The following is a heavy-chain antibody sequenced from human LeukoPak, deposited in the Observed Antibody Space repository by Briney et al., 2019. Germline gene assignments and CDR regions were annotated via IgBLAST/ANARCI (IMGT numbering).Heavy chain of an antibody. D-gene: IGHD3-22*01. CDR3: ARDLSYDSSGVDY. CDR2: IYYSGST. Sequence: SETLSLTCSVSGGSISSYYWSWIRQPPGKGLEWIGYIYYSGSTNYNPSLKSRVTISVDTSKNQFSLKLSSVTAADTAVYYCARDLSYDSSGVDYWGQGTLVTVSS. J-gene: IGHJ4*02. CDR1: GGSISSYY. V-gene: IGHV4-59*01.